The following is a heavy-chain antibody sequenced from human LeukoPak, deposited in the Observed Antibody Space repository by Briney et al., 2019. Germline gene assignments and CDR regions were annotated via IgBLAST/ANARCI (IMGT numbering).Heavy chain of an antibody. D-gene: IGHD3-22*01. J-gene: IGHJ3*02. Sequence: SETLSLTCAVYGGSFSGYYWSWIRQPPGKGLEWIGEINHSGSTNYNPSLKSRVTISVDTSKNQFSLKLSSVTAADTAVYYCARETYYYDSSGNNDAFDIWGQGTMVTVSS. V-gene: IGHV4-34*01. CDR3: ARETYYYDSSGNNDAFDI. CDR2: INHSGST. CDR1: GGSFSGYY.